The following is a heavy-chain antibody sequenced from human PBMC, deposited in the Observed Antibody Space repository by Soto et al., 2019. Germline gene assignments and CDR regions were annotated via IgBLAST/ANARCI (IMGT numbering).Heavy chain of an antibody. CDR3: ARAQYTGSYFDACDV. CDR2: IWYDGSNK. Sequence: GGSLRLSCAASGFTFSSYGMHWVRQAPGKGLDWVAVIWYDGSNKYYAESVKGRFTISRDNSKNTLYVQMNSLTVEDTAVYYCARAQYTGSYFDACDVWGQGTMVTVSS. D-gene: IGHD1-26*01. CDR1: GFTFSSYG. J-gene: IGHJ3*01. V-gene: IGHV3-33*03.